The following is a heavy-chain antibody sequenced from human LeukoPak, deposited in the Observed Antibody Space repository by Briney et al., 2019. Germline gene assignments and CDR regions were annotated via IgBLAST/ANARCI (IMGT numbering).Heavy chain of an antibody. J-gene: IGHJ4*02. D-gene: IGHD2-8*01. V-gene: IGHV4-31*03. CDR3: VRGLYSIVDY. CDR2: IDYSGST. CDR1: GGSISSGGYY. Sequence: PSETLSLTCTVSGGSISSGGYYWSWIRQHPGKGLEWMGYIDYSGSTYYNPSLKSRVTISRDTSKNQFSLKLSSVTAADTAVYYCVRGLYSIVDYWGQGTLVTVSS.